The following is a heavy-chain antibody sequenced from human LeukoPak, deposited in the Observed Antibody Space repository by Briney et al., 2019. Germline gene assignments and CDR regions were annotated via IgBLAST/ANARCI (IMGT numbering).Heavy chain of an antibody. V-gene: IGHV1-8*03. J-gene: IGHJ4*02. CDR1: GYTFTNYD. CDR2: MNPNSGNT. Sequence: GASVKVSCKASGYTFTNYDINWVRQATGQGLEWMGWMNPNSGNTGYAQKFQGRVTITRDTSIGTAYMELSSLRSDDTAVYCCARRSDYYDSSAYYYWGQGTLVTVSS. D-gene: IGHD3-22*01. CDR3: ARRSDYYDSSAYYY.